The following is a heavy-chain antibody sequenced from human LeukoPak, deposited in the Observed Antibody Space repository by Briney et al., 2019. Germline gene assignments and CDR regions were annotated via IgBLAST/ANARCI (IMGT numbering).Heavy chain of an antibody. CDR3: ARDWNYGFFDY. D-gene: IGHD1-7*01. V-gene: IGHV4-34*01. CDR1: GGSFSGYY. J-gene: IGHJ4*02. CDR2: INHSGST. Sequence: SETLSLTCAVYGGSFSGYYWSWIRQPPAKAREWIGEINHSGSTNYNPSLKSRVTISVDTSKNQFSLKLSSVTAADTAVYYCARDWNYGFFDYWGQGTLVTVSS.